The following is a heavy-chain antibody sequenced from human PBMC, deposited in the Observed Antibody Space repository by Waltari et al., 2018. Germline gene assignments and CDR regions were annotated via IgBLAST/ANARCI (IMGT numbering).Heavy chain of an antibody. CDR3: ARAGTTFGGVIVSLGWFDP. CDR1: GGSFSGYY. Sequence: QVQLQQWGAGLLKPSETLSLTCAVYGGSFSGYYWSWIRQPPGKGLEWIGEINHSGSTTSNPSLKSRVTISVYTSKNQFSLKLSSVTAADTAVYYCARAGTTFGGVIVSLGWFDPWGQGTLVTVSS. D-gene: IGHD3-16*02. J-gene: IGHJ5*02. V-gene: IGHV4-34*01. CDR2: INHSGST.